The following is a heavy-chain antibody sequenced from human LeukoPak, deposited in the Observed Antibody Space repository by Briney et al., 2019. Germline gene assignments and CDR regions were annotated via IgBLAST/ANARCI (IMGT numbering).Heavy chain of an antibody. Sequence: SETLSLTCTVSGGSISSSSYYWGWIRQPPGKGLEWIGSIYYSGSTYYNPSLKSRVTISVDTSKNQFSLKLSSVTAADTAVYYCARWGGIAAARFDYWGQGTLVTVSS. D-gene: IGHD6-13*01. V-gene: IGHV4-39*07. CDR3: ARWGGIAAARFDY. CDR1: GGSISSSSYY. J-gene: IGHJ4*02. CDR2: IYYSGST.